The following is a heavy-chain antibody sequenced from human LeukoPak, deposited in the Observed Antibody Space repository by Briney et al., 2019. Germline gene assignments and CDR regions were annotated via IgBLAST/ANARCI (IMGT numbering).Heavy chain of an antibody. CDR1: GYSINSGFY. D-gene: IGHD3-16*01. CDR3: ARGVGLTQGGAFDF. Sequence: SETLSLTCTVSGYSINSGFYWGWIRQPPGKGLEWIGSIYHSGSTHYKSSLKSRVTISVDTAKDELALKLTSVTAADTAVYYCARGVGLTQGGAFDFWGQGTLVTVSS. J-gene: IGHJ4*02. V-gene: IGHV4-38-2*02. CDR2: IYHSGST.